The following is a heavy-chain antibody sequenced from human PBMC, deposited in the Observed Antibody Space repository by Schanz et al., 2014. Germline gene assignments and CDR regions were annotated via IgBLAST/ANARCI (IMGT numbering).Heavy chain of an antibody. D-gene: IGHD2-2*02. J-gene: IGHJ6*03. CDR2: IVPIAGIT. V-gene: IGHV1-69*02. CDR3: AGTYCSSTSCYTGYYYMDV. Sequence: QVQLVQSGAEVKKPGSSVKVSCKASGGTFSSFGINWVRQAPGQGLEWMGRIVPIAGITNYAQRFQGRVTITADKSSDTAYMELTSLRSEDTAVYYCAGTYCSSTSCYTGYYYMDVWGKGTTVTVSS. CDR1: GGTFSSFG.